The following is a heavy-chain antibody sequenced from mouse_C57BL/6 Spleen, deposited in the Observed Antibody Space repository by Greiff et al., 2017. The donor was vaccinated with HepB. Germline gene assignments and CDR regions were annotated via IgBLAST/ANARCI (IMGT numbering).Heavy chain of an antibody. V-gene: IGHV1-47*01. CDR1: GYTFTTYP. Sequence: VQLQQSGAELVKPGASVKMSCKASGYTFTTYPIEWMKQNHGKSLEWIGNFHPYNDDTKYNEKFKGKATLTVEKSSSTVYLELSRLTSDDSAVYYCASRGKLGLAWFAYWGQGTLVTVSA. CDR3: ASRGKLGLAWFAY. D-gene: IGHD4-1*01. CDR2: FHPYNDDT. J-gene: IGHJ3*01.